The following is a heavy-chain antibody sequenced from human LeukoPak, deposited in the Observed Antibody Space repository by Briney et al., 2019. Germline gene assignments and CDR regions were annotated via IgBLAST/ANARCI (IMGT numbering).Heavy chain of an antibody. CDR2: LSFDESQE. CDR1: GFSFSNYG. V-gene: IGHV3-33*01. J-gene: IGHJ2*01. Sequence: GRSLRLSCVASGFSFSNYGMHWVRQAPGRGLEWLGVLSFDESQEYYAESVKGRFTISRDNSRKTAYLQMNSLRGDDTGVYYCTRGEEGWYFDVWGRGTMVTVSS. CDR3: TRGEEGWYFDV.